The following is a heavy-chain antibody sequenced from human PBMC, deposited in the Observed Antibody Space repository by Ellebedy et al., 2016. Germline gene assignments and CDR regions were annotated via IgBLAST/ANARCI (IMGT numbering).Heavy chain of an antibody. CDR1: GVSINTGGYY. J-gene: IGHJ3*02. V-gene: IGHV4-31*03. D-gene: IGHD6-19*01. CDR3: ARGTSGWYGDSFDI. Sequence: SETLSLTCTVAGVSINTGGYYWTWIRQHPGKGLEWIGYIYYSGRTFYNPSLKSRVTISVDPSKKHFSLKLNSVTAADTAVYYCARGTSGWYGDSFDIWGQGTTVIVSS. CDR2: IYYSGRT.